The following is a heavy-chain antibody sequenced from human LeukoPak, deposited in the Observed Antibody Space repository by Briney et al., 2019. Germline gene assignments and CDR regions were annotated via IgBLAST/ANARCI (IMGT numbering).Heavy chain of an antibody. CDR2: IDPSDSYT. D-gene: IGHD4-17*01. CDR1: GYSFTSYL. Sequence: GESLKISCKGSGYSFTSYLISWLRKMPGKGLEGMVRIDPSDSYTNYSPSFPGHVIISDDKSLRNGYLQWSSLKASDTALYYCARHPSDYGDYSRPFDPWGQGTLVTVSS. V-gene: IGHV5-10-1*01. J-gene: IGHJ5*02. CDR3: ARHPSDYGDYSRPFDP.